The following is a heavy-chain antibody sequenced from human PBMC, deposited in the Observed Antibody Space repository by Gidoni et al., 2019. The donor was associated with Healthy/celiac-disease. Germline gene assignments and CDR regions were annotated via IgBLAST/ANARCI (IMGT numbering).Heavy chain of an antibody. CDR2: IYHSGST. CDR1: GYYISCGYY. CDR3: ARDALDYDFWSGYPDAFDI. Sequence: QVQLQESGPGLVKPSETLSHTCAVSGYYISCGYYWGWIRQPPGKGLEWIGSIYHSGSTNYNTSLKSRVTISVDTAKNQFSLKLSSVTAADTAVYYCARDALDYDFWSGYPDAFDIWGQGTMVTVSS. D-gene: IGHD3-3*01. V-gene: IGHV4-38-2*02. J-gene: IGHJ3*02.